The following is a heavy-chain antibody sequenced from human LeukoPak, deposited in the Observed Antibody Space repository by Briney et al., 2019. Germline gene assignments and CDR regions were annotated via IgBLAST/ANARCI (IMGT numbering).Heavy chain of an antibody. Sequence: HPGGSLRLSCAASGFTFDDYGMSWVRQAPGRGLEWVSAISGSGGSTYYADSVKGRFTISRDNSKNTLYLQMNSLRAEDTAVYYCARIMLSWREFDCWGQGTLVTVSS. D-gene: IGHD1-26*01. V-gene: IGHV3-23*01. J-gene: IGHJ4*02. CDR1: GFTFDDYG. CDR3: ARIMLSWREFDC. CDR2: ISGSGGST.